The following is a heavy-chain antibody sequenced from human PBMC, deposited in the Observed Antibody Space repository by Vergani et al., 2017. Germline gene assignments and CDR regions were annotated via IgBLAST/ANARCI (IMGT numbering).Heavy chain of an antibody. CDR1: GFTFGDYA. J-gene: IGHJ4*02. CDR2: IRSKAYGGPT. V-gene: IGHV3-49*04. D-gene: IGHD5-12*01. Sequence: EVQLVESGGGLVQPGRSLRLSCTASGFTFGDYAMSWVRQAPGKGLEWVGFIRSKAYGGPTEYAASVKGRFTISRDDSKSIAYLQMNSLKTEDTAVYYCTRDEEGYSGYDFYWGQGTLVTVSS. CDR3: TRDEEGYSGYDFY.